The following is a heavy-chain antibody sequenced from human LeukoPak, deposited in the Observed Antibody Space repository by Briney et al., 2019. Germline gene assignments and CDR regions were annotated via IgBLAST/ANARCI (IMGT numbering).Heavy chain of an antibody. J-gene: IGHJ4*02. V-gene: IGHV1-46*01. CDR3: AVAWDIVVVPAAPLGY. D-gene: IGHD2-2*01. Sequence: ASVKVSCKASGYTFTSYYMHWVRQAPGQGLEWMGIINPSGGSTSYAQKFQGRVTMTRDTSTSTVYMELSSLRSEGTAVYYCAVAWDIVVVPAAPLGYWGQGTLVTVSS. CDR1: GYTFTSYY. CDR2: INPSGGST.